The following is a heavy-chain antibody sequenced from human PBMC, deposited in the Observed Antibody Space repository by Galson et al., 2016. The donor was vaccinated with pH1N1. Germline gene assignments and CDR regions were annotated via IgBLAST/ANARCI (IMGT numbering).Heavy chain of an antibody. D-gene: IGHD1-26*01. J-gene: IGHJ4*02. V-gene: IGHV1-2*02. CDR2: INPNSDVT. CDR3: ARDSKGGIPFHY. CDR1: GYTFTDYY. Sequence: SVKVSCKASGYTFTDYYIHWVRQAPGKVLEWMGWINPNSDVTKYAQKFQDRVTMTRDTSINTAYMELSGLTSDDTAVYYCARDSKGGIPFHYWGQGTLVTLSS.